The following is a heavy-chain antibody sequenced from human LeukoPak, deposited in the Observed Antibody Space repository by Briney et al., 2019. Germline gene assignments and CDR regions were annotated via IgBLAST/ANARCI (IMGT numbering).Heavy chain of an antibody. CDR3: AKRGITISFFDP. Sequence: GGSLRLSCAASGFTFSNYAMYWVRQAPGKGLEWVSGLTGNGDITYYTDSVKGRFTISRDNSKNTLYLDMNNLRAEDTALYYYAKRGITISFFDPWGQGTLVTVSS. CDR1: GFTFSNYA. V-gene: IGHV3-23*01. J-gene: IGHJ5*02. CDR2: LTGNGDIT. D-gene: IGHD3-3*01.